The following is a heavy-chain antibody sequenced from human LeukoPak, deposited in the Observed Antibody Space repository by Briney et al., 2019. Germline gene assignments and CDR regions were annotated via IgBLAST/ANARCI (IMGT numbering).Heavy chain of an antibody. D-gene: IGHD3-10*01. V-gene: IGHV1-2*02. J-gene: IGHJ5*02. CDR3: ARERPTLLTRIRGIATAPDH. CDR2: VKPDTGAT. CDR1: GYVFTAYY. Sequence: GASVKLSCKTSGYVFTAYYIHWVRQAPGQGLEWLGFVKPDTGATISAQQLQGRVSMTSDASVTTAYMELSGLTSDDTALYFCARERPTLLTRIRGIATAPDHWGQGTLVTVSS.